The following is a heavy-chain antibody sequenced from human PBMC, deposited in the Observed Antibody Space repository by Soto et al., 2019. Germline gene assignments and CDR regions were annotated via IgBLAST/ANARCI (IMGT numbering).Heavy chain of an antibody. D-gene: IGHD6-6*01. CDR2: IIPIFGTA. V-gene: IGHV1-69*13. J-gene: IGHJ4*02. CDR3: AREPTTSYSSSSFDY. Sequence: VASVKVSCKASGGTFSSYAISWVRQAPGQGLEWMGGIIPIFGTANYAQKFQGRVTITADESTSTAYMELSSLRSEDTAVYYCAREPTTSYSSSSFDYWGQGTLDTVSS. CDR1: GGTFSSYA.